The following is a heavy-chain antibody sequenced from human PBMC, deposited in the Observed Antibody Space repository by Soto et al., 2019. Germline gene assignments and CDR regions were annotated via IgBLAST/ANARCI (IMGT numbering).Heavy chain of an antibody. V-gene: IGHV1-18*04. CDR2: INTYSGNI. CDR1: GYNFASYG. J-gene: IGHJ4*02. Sequence: QVQLVQSGAEVKKPGASVKVSCNVSGYNFASYGISWARQAPGQGLEWVGWINTYSGNINYAQKFQGRVTMTTDASTSTAYMELRSLRSDDTALYYCARERGGYKHFDYWGQGTLVTVSS. D-gene: IGHD2-2*02. CDR3: ARERGGYKHFDY.